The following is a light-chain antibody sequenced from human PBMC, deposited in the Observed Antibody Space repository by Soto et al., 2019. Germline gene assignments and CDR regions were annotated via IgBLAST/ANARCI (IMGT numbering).Light chain of an antibody. CDR3: QQYHNWPIT. Sequence: EIVMTQSPATLSVSPGERATLSCGASQSVSSNLAWHQRKPGQAPRILMYDASTRATGIPARLRGSGYGTELTITISSMQSEDFAVYYCQQYHNWPITFGQGTRLEIK. V-gene: IGKV3-15*01. J-gene: IGKJ5*01. CDR2: DAS. CDR1: QSVSSN.